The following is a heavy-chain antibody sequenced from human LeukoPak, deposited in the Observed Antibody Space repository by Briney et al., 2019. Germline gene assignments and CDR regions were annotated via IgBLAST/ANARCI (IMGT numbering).Heavy chain of an antibody. CDR1: GFTFSSYC. Sequence: PGGSLRLSCTASGFTFSSYCMTWVRQAPGKGLEWVANIKHDAREKYYVDSVKGRFTISRDNAKNSLYLQMNSLRAKDTALYYCARSAFPADYWGQGTLVTVSS. V-gene: IGHV3-7*01. J-gene: IGHJ4*02. D-gene: IGHD2/OR15-2a*01. CDR3: ARSAFPADY. CDR2: IKHDAREK.